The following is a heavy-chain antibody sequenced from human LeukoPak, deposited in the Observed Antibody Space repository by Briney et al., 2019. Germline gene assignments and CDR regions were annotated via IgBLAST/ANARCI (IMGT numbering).Heavy chain of an antibody. CDR2: IKQDGREK. D-gene: IGHD6-19*01. V-gene: IGHV3-7*01. J-gene: IGHJ6*02. CDR1: GFTFSSYW. Sequence: GGSLRLSCAASGFTFSSYWMNWVRQAPGKGLEWVANIKQDGREKYYVDSVKGRFTISRDNAKNSLYLQMNSLRAEDTAVYYCARDLAAMQQWLVGATYYGMDVWGQGTTVTVSS. CDR3: ARDLAAMQQWLVGATYYGMDV.